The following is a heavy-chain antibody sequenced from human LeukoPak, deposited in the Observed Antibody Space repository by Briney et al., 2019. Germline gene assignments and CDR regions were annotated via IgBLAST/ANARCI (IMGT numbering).Heavy chain of an antibody. CDR3: ARDLYYGDYLSPYFDY. V-gene: IGHV3-21*04. D-gene: IGHD4-17*01. CDR1: GFTFSSYS. CDR2: ISSSSSYI. J-gene: IGHJ4*02. Sequence: GGSLRLSCAASGFTFSSYSMNWVRQAPGKGLEWVSSISSSSSYIYYADSVKGRFTISRDNAKNSLYLQMNSLRAEDTALYYCARDLYYGDYLSPYFDYWGQGTLVTVSS.